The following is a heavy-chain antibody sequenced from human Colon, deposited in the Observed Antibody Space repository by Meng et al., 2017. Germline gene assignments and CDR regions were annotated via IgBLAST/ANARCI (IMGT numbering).Heavy chain of an antibody. J-gene: IGHJ4*02. CDR2: ISYSGNI. V-gene: IGHV4-61*01. D-gene: IGHD6-19*01. CDR3: ATGPGYSSGLDS. CDR1: GGSLSSGNYY. Sequence: QVQLHEPGPGLERPSKTLSLTCTSPGGSLSSGNYYWSWIRQAPGKGLEWIGYISYSGNILYNPSLKSRVDISTDTSRRQCSLKFNSVTAADTAIYYCATGPGYSSGLDSWGRGALVTVSS.